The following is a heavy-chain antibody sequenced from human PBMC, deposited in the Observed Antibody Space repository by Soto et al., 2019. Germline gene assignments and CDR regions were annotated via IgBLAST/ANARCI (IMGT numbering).Heavy chain of an antibody. J-gene: IGHJ4*02. D-gene: IGHD2-2*01. CDR3: ARYSLIVVVPAACFDF. CDR2: INWNGVST. V-gene: IGHV3-20*04. Sequence: PGGSLRLSCAASGFNFDENGMSWVRQAPGKGLESGSGINWNGVSTGYADSVKGRFTISRDNAKNSLYLQMNSLRAEDTALYYCARYSLIVVVPAACFDFWGQGARVTVSS. CDR1: GFNFDENG.